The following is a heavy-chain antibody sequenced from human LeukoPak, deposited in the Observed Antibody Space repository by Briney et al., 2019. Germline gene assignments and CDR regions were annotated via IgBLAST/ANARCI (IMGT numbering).Heavy chain of an antibody. J-gene: IGHJ4*02. CDR3: ARHRQLAYDY. D-gene: IGHD6-13*01. Sequence: SETLSLTCTVSGGSISSSSYYWGWIRQPPGKGLEWIGSIYYSGSTYYNPSLKSRVTISVDTSKNQFSLKLSSVTAADTAVYYCARHRQLAYDYWGQGTLVTASS. CDR1: GGSISSSSYY. V-gene: IGHV4-39*01. CDR2: IYYSGST.